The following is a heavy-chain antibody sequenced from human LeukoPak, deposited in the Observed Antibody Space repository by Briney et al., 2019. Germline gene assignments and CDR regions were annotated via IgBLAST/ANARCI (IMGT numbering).Heavy chain of an antibody. CDR1: GFSFSAYA. Sequence: GGSLRLSCAASGFSFSAYAMHWVRQAPGKGLEWVAVLSYDGSNKYYADSVKGRFTISRDNSKNTVYLQMSSLTTEDTAMYYCARDVREENYYYMDVWGKGTTVTVSS. J-gene: IGHJ6*03. CDR3: ARDVREENYYYMDV. V-gene: IGHV3-30-3*01. D-gene: IGHD5-24*01. CDR2: LSYDGSNK.